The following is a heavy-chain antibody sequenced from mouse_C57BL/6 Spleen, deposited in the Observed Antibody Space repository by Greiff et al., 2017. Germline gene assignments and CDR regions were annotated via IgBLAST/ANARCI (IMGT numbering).Heavy chain of an antibody. V-gene: IGHV1-42*01. Sequence: VQLQQSGPELVKPGASVKISCKASGYSFTGYYMNWVKQSPEKSLEWIGEINPSTGGTTYNQKFKAKATLTVDKSSSTAYMQLKSLTSEDSAVXYCARYYYGSSPYAMDYWGQGTSVTVSS. D-gene: IGHD1-1*01. J-gene: IGHJ4*01. CDR3: ARYYYGSSPYAMDY. CDR1: GYSFTGYY. CDR2: INPSTGGT.